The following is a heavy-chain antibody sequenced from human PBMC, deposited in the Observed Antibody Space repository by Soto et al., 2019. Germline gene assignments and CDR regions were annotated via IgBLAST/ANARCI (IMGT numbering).Heavy chain of an antibody. CDR1: GFTLRNYA. Sequence: QVQLVESGGGVVQPGRSLRLSCTASGFTLRNYAMHWVRQAPGKGLEWLAVISNDGRRQFYADSMEGRFTISRDAAKNMLLLQMNNLRSEDTAVYFCGREQNSGYYRTADYWGQGTLVTVSS. CDR3: GREQNSGYYRTADY. J-gene: IGHJ4*02. CDR2: ISNDGRRQ. D-gene: IGHD3-22*01. V-gene: IGHV3-30*14.